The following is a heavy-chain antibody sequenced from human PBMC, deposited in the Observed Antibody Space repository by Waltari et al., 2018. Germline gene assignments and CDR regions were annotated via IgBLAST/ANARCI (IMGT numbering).Heavy chain of an antibody. CDR1: GYTFTDYY. J-gene: IGHJ4*02. V-gene: IGHV1-69-2*01. Sequence: EVQLVQSGAEVKKPGATVKIPCKASGYTFTDYYMHWVQQAPGKGLEWMGQVDAEDGETRNAGRFQARVTITADPSTDTAYIELSSLRSEDTAVYYCAAPRLYYYDSSGFSLGYWGQGTLVTVSS. D-gene: IGHD3-22*01. CDR2: VDAEDGET. CDR3: AAPRLYYYDSSGFSLGY.